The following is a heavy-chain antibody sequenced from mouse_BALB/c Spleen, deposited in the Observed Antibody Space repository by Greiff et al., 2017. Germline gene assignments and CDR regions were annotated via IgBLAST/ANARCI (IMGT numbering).Heavy chain of an antibody. D-gene: IGHD4-1*01. J-gene: IGHJ2*01. CDR2: IDPANGNT. V-gene: IGHV14-3*02. CDR3: ALTGTSRNFDY. Sequence: DVKLVESGAELVKPGASVKLSCTASGFNIKDTYMHWVKQRPEQGLEWIGRIDPANGNTKYDPKFQGKATITADTSSNTAYLQLSSLTSEDTAVYYCALTGTSRNFDYWGQGTTLTVSS. CDR1: GFNIKDTY.